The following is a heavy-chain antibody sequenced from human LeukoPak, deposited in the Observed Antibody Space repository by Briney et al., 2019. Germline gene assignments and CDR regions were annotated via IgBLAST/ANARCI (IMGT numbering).Heavy chain of an antibody. CDR1: GSTVSSYH. Sequence: GGSLSLSFAAPGSTVSSYHMTWVRQVPGKGLEWVSVMYSGGSTYYADSVKGRVAISRDNSQNTVFLQMNSVRVEDMAVYYCARSYSNHLFGMDVWGQGTAVTISS. J-gene: IGHJ6*02. D-gene: IGHD4-11*01. CDR2: MYSGGST. CDR3: ARSYSNHLFGMDV. V-gene: IGHV3-66*01.